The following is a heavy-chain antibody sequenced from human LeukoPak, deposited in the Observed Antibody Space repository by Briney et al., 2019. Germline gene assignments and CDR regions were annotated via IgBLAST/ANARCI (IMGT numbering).Heavy chain of an antibody. CDR1: GFTFSRSA. Sequence: GRSLRLSCAASGFTFSRSAMHWVRQAPGKGLEWVAVIWYDGSIKYYADSVKGRFSISRDNSKNTLYLQMNSLRAEDTAVYYCARYCSGGTCKLGYYYYGMDVWGQGTTVTVSS. CDR3: ARYCSGGTCKLGYYYYGMDV. V-gene: IGHV3-33*08. CDR2: IWYDGSIK. J-gene: IGHJ6*02. D-gene: IGHD2-15*01.